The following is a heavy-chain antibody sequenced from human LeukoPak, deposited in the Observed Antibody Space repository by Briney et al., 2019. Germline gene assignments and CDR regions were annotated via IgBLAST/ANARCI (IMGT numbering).Heavy chain of an antibody. J-gene: IGHJ6*03. V-gene: IGHV1-69*05. CDR2: IIPIFGTA. CDR1: GGTFSSYA. Sequence: GASVKVSCKASGGTFSSYAISWVRQAPGQGLEWMGGIIPIFGTANYAQKFQGRVTITTDVSTSTAYMELSSLRSEDTAVYYCAGGLYSSTWNGLDYYYYSMDVWGKGTTVTVSS. CDR3: AGGLYSSTWNGLDYYYYSMDV. D-gene: IGHD6-13*01.